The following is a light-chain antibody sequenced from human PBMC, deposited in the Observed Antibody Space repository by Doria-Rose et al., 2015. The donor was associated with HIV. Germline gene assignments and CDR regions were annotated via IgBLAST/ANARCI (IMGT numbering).Light chain of an antibody. CDR3: QQRSNWPPVFT. CDR1: QSVSSN. CDR2: DAS. V-gene: IGKV3-11*01. Sequence: TLSLSPGERATLSCRASQSVSSNLAWYQQKPGQAPRLLIYDASNRATGIPARFSGSGSGTDFTLTISSLEPEDFAVYFCQQRSNWPPVFTFGPGTKVDI. J-gene: IGKJ3*01.